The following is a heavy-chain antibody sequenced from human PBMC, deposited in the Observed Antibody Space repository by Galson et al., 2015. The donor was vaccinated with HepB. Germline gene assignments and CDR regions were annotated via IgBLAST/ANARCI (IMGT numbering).Heavy chain of an antibody. Sequence: PALVKPTQTLTLTCTFSGFSLGSRGMGLGWIRQPPGKTLEWLAVIYWNGERLYSPSLKSRLTITKGTSENQVVLTMTNLDPVDTATYYCAHTPLTSFEEVIIRNPFGVWGQGTTVTVSS. J-gene: IGHJ3*01. CDR2: IYWNGER. V-gene: IGHV2-5*01. CDR3: AHTPLTSFEEVIIRNPFGV. D-gene: IGHD3-3*01. CDR1: GFSLGSRGMG.